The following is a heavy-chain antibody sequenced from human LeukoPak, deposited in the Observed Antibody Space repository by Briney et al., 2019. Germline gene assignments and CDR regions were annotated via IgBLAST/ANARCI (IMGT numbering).Heavy chain of an antibody. Sequence: SETLSLTCTVSGGSISSYYWSWIRQPPGKGLEWIGYIYYSGSTNYNPSLKSRVTISVDTSKNQFSLKLSSVTAADTAVYYCARGLRYSGSYYPDYWGQGTLVTVSS. CDR2: IYYSGST. V-gene: IGHV4-59*01. CDR3: ARGLRYSGSYYPDY. J-gene: IGHJ4*02. CDR1: GGSISSYY. D-gene: IGHD1-26*01.